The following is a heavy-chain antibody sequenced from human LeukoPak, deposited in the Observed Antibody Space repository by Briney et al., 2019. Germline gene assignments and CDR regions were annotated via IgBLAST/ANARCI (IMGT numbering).Heavy chain of an antibody. J-gene: IGHJ5*02. CDR2: LNHSGST. V-gene: IGHV4-34*01. CDR1: GGSFSGYF. Sequence: SETLSLTCAVYGGSFSGYFWSWIRQPPGKGLEWIGELNHSGSTNYNPSLKSRVTISVDTSKNQFSLKLSSVTAADTAVYYCARARTYYDFWSGYNPNNWFDPWGQGTLVTVSS. CDR3: ARARTYYDFWSGYNPNNWFDP. D-gene: IGHD3-3*01.